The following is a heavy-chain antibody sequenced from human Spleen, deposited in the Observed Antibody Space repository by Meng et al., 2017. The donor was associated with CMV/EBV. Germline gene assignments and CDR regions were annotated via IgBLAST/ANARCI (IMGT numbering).Heavy chain of an antibody. Sequence: LRLSCVTSGFTFSTYGMSWVRQAPGRGLEWISAISGGSTSTYYADSVKGRFTISRDNSKNTLYLQMNSLRAEDTAVYYCGSQRGGYWGRGTLVTVSS. CDR2: ISGGSTST. D-gene: IGHD6-25*01. CDR1: GFTFSTYG. J-gene: IGHJ4*02. V-gene: IGHV3-23*01. CDR3: GSQRGGY.